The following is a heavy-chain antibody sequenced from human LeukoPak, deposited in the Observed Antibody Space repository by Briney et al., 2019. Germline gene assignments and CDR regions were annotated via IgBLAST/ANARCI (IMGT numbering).Heavy chain of an antibody. Sequence: PGGSLRLSCAASGFTFSSYAMSWVRQAPGKGVEWLAAIFYYGSKKYYADTVKGRFTISRDNAKNTLYLQVNSLRAEDTAVYYCARDQALYFSYGDYWGQGTLVTVSS. CDR3: ARDQALYFSYGDY. D-gene: IGHD2/OR15-2a*01. CDR2: IFYYGSKK. V-gene: IGHV3-33*08. CDR1: GFTFSSYA. J-gene: IGHJ4*02.